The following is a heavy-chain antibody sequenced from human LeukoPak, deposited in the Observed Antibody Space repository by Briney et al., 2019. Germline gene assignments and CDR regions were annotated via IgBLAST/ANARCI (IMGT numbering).Heavy chain of an antibody. CDR1: GYTFTGYY. CDR3: ARVLARYGNLDY. Sequence: ASVKVSCKPSGYTFTGYYLFWVRQAPGQGLEWMGWINPNSGGTNYAQKFQGRVTMTRDTSIRTAYMELSRLTSDDTAVYYCARVLARYGNLDYWGQGILVTVSS. CDR2: INPNSGGT. J-gene: IGHJ4*02. D-gene: IGHD1-14*01. V-gene: IGHV1-2*02.